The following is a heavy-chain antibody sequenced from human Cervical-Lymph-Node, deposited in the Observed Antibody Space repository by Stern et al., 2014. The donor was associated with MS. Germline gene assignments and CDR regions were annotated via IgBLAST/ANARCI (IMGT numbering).Heavy chain of an antibody. J-gene: IGHJ4*02. CDR3: AGGHTFDY. CDR2: INPSGGSA. CDR1: GYTFTRYY. V-gene: IGHV1-46*01. Sequence: MQLVESGAEVRKPGASVKISCKTSGYTFTRYYMHWVRQAPGQGLEWMGIINPSGGSASYAPSFQDRVTMTRDTSTSTVYMELSSLRSEDTAVYYCAGGHTFDYWGQGTLVTVSS.